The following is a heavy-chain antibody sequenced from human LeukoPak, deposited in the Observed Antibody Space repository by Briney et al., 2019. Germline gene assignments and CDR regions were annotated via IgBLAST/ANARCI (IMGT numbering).Heavy chain of an antibody. J-gene: IGHJ5*02. Sequence: SETLSLTCTVSGDYLTNYYWSWVRQPAGEGLEWIGRIYPTEGRTDDNPSLKSRVSMSLDTSRNQWFLNLRSVTAADTAVYFCARDVHGKSLDTWGRGTLVTVSS. V-gene: IGHV4-4*07. CDR1: GDYLTNYY. CDR2: IYPTEGRT. CDR3: ARDVHGKSLDT.